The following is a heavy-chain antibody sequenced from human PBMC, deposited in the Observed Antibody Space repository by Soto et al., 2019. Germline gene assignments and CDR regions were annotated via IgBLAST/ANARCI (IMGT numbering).Heavy chain of an antibody. Sequence: KQSQTLSLTCAISGDSVSSNSAAWNWIRQSPSRGLEWLGRTYYRSKWYNDYAVSVKSRITINPDTSKNQFSLQLNSVTPEDTAVYYCATARITIFGVVPYYFDYWGQGTLVTVSS. J-gene: IGHJ4*02. CDR3: ATARITIFGVVPYYFDY. CDR2: TYYRSKWYN. V-gene: IGHV6-1*01. D-gene: IGHD3-3*01. CDR1: GDSVSSNSAA.